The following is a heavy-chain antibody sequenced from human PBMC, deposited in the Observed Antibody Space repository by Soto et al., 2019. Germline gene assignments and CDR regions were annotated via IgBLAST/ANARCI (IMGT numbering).Heavy chain of an antibody. V-gene: IGHV4-31*03. CDR1: GGSISSGGYY. Sequence: SETLSLTCTVSGGSISSGGYYWSWIRQHPGKGLEWIGYIYYSGSTYYNPSLKSRVTISVDTSKNQFSLKLSSVTAADTAVYYCARSGEAGFLTGSPPPYYYYGMDVWGQGTTVTVSS. CDR3: ARSGEAGFLTGSPPPYYYYGMDV. CDR2: IYYSGST. J-gene: IGHJ6*02. D-gene: IGHD3-9*01.